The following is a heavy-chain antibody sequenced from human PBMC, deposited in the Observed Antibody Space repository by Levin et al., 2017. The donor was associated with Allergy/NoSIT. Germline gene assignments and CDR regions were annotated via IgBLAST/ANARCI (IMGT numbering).Heavy chain of an antibody. CDR3: ARGRGRDIVVVVAASPENYYGMDV. CDR2: INHSGST. D-gene: IGHD2-15*01. Sequence: PSETLSLTCAVYGGSFSGYYWSWIRQPPGKGLEWIGEINHSGSTNYNPSLKSRVTISVDTSKNQFSLKLSSVTAADTAVYYCARGRGRDIVVVVAASPENYYGMDVWGQGTTVTVSS. J-gene: IGHJ6*02. CDR1: GGSFSGYY. V-gene: IGHV4-34*01.